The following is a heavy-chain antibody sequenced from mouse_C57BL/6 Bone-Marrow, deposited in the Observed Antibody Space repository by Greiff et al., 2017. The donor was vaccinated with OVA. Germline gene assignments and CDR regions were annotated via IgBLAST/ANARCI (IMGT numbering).Heavy chain of an antibody. Sequence: QVQLKQPGAELVKPGASVKVSCKASGYTFTSYWMHWVKQRPGQGLEWIGRIHPSDSDTNYNQKFQGKATLTVDKSSSTAYMQLSSLTSEDSAVYYCAIGDYYDGSSTGYAMDYWGQGTSVTVSS. D-gene: IGHD1-1*01. J-gene: IGHJ4*01. V-gene: IGHV1-74*01. CDR3: AIGDYYDGSSTGYAMDY. CDR1: GYTFTSYW. CDR2: IHPSDSDT.